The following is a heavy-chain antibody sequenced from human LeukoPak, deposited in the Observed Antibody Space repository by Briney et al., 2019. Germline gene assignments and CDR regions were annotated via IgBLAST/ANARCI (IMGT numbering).Heavy chain of an antibody. J-gene: IGHJ4*02. CDR3: ARHWLDSGTPDRFDY. CDR2: IFCTGST. CDR1: GGSISNYY. V-gene: IGHV4-59*08. Sequence: SETLSLTCTVSGGSISNYYWSWIRQPPGKGLEWIAQIFCTGSTDYNPSLKSRVTISIDTSKRQFSLRLNSVTAADTAVYYCARHWLDSGTPDRFDYWGQGTLVTVSS. D-gene: IGHD3-10*01.